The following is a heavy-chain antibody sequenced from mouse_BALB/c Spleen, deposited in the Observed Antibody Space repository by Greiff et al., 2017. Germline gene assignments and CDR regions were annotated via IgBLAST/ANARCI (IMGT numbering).Heavy chain of an antibody. J-gene: IGHJ1*01. CDR1: GFTFTDYY. CDR3: ASDGGWYFDV. CDR2: IRNKANGYTT. V-gene: IGHV7-3*02. Sequence: EVKLVESGGGLVQPGGSLRLSCATSGFTFTDYYMSWVRQPPGKALEWLGFIRNKANGYTTEYSASVKGRFTISRDNSQSILYLQMNTLRAEDSATYYCASDGGWYFDVWGAGTTVTVSA.